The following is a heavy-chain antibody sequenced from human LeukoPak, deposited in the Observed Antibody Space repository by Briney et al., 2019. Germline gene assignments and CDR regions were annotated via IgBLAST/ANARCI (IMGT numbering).Heavy chain of an antibody. CDR1: GGSFSGYY. J-gene: IGHJ5*02. CDR2: INHSGST. V-gene: IGHV4-34*01. CDR3: ARGGYNSRRDNWFDP. Sequence: SETLSLTCAVYGGSFSGYYWSWIRQPPGKGLEWIGEINHSGSTNYNPSLKSRVTISVDTSKNQFSLKLSSVTAADTAVYYCARGGYNSRRDNWFDPWGQGTLVSVSS. D-gene: IGHD5-12*01.